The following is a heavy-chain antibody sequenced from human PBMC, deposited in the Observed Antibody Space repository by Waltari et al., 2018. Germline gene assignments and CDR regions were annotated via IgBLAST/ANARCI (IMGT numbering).Heavy chain of an antibody. CDR1: GAPFSRYA. D-gene: IGHD3-22*01. J-gene: IGHJ4*02. CDR3: ARDLNYYDSSVSPY. CDR2: ISPIFGTA. Sequence: QVQLVQSGAEVKTPGSSVKVSCKASGAPFSRYAISWVQQAPGQGLEWMGGISPIFGTANYAQKVQGRVTMTADESTSTAYMELSSLRSEDTAVYYCARDLNYYDSSVSPYWGQGTLVTVSS. V-gene: IGHV1-69*01.